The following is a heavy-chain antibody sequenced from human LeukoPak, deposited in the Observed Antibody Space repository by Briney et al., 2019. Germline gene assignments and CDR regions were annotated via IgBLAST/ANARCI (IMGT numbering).Heavy chain of an antibody. V-gene: IGHV3-30*04. J-gene: IGHJ4*02. Sequence: GGSLRLSCAASGFTFSSYAMHWVRQAPGKGLEWVAVISYDGSNKYYADSVKGRFTISRDNSKNTLYLQMNSLRAEDTAVYYCARAYYDSSGYLHRFDYWGQGTLVTVSS. CDR2: ISYDGSNK. CDR1: GFTFSSYA. CDR3: ARAYYDSSGYLHRFDY. D-gene: IGHD3-22*01.